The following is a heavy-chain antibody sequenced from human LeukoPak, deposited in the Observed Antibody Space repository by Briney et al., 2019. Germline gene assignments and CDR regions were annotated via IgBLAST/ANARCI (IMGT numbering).Heavy chain of an antibody. CDR2: INHSGST. CDR1: GGSFSGYY. Sequence: SETLSLTCAVYGGSFSGYYWSWIRQPPGKGLEWIGEINHSGSTNYNPSLKSRVTISVDTSKNQFSLKLSSATAADTAVYYCARGGNVVVTAVEYFQHWGQGTLVTVSS. J-gene: IGHJ1*01. CDR3: ARGGNVVVTAVEYFQH. V-gene: IGHV4-34*01. D-gene: IGHD2-21*02.